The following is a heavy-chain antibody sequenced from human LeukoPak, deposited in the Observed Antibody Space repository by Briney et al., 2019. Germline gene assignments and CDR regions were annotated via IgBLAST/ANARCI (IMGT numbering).Heavy chain of an antibody. J-gene: IGHJ4*02. D-gene: IGHD6-19*01. CDR2: ITPSRGIT. V-gene: IGHV1-46*01. Sequence: GASVKVSCKASGYTFINYYIHWMRQAPGQGLEWMGIITPSRGITSYAHRFQGRVTMTRDVSTDTVYMELSSLISDDTAVYYCTRGTPVTLAGGLADHWGQGTVVTVSS. CDR1: GYTFINYY. CDR3: TRGTPVTLAGGLADH.